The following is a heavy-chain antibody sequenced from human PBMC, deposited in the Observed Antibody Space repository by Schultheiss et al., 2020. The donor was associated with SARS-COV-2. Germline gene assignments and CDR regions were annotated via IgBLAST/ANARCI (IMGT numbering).Heavy chain of an antibody. Sequence: GGSLRLSFADSGFTFDDYGMTWVRQAPGKGLEWVSGISGSGASTYYADSVKGRFTISRDNSKNTLYLQLNNLRTEDTGVYYCARSSGGYDPLTRTPFDYWGQGTPVTVSS. CDR1: GFTFDDYG. J-gene: IGHJ5*01. D-gene: IGHD5-12*01. CDR2: ISGSGAST. CDR3: ARSSGGYDPLTRTPFDY. V-gene: IGHV3-23*01.